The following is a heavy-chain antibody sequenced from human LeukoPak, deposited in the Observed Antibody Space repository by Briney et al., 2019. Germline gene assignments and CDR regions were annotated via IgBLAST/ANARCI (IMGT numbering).Heavy chain of an antibody. V-gene: IGHV3-23*01. CDR2: ISGSGGST. J-gene: IGHJ3*02. Sequence: PGGSLRLPCAASGFTFSSYAMSWVRQAPGKGLEWVSAISGSGGSTYYADSVKGRFTISRDNSKNTLYLQMNSLRAEDTAVYYCAKNGDYYDSSGYYHDDAFDIWGQGTMVTVSS. CDR3: AKNGDYYDSSGYYHDDAFDI. CDR1: GFTFSSYA. D-gene: IGHD3-22*01.